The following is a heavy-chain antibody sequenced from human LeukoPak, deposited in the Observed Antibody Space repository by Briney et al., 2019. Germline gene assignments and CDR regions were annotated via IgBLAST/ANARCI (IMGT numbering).Heavy chain of an antibody. Sequence: GGSLRLSCAASGFTLSSYWMYWVRQAPGKGLVWVSRINSDGSITNYADSVKGRFTISRNNAKNSLYLQMNSLRDEDTAVYYCARRKDSDYWGQGTLVTVSS. J-gene: IGHJ4*02. CDR3: ARRKDSDY. CDR2: INSDGSIT. CDR1: GFTLSSYW. D-gene: IGHD1-14*01. V-gene: IGHV3-74*01.